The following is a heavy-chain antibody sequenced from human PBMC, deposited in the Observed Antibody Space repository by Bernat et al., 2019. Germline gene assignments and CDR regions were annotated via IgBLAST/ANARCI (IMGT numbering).Heavy chain of an antibody. D-gene: IGHD3-3*01. J-gene: IGHJ5*02. CDR2: IYYSGST. Sequence: QVQLQESGPGLVKPSETLSLTCTVSGGSISSYYWSWIRQPPGKGLEWIGYIYYSGSTNYNPSLKSRVTISVDTSKNQFSLKLSSVTAADTAVYYCAGEERFLEWSVNWFDPWGQGTLVTVSS. CDR1: GGSISSYY. CDR3: AGEERFLEWSVNWFDP. V-gene: IGHV4-59*01.